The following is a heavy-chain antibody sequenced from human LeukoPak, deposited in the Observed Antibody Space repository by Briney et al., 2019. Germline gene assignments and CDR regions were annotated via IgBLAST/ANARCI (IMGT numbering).Heavy chain of an antibody. CDR1: GGSISSYY. CDR3: ARGVSIPTTPKFDY. V-gene: IGHV4-59*08. CDR2: IYYSGST. D-gene: IGHD2-15*01. J-gene: IGHJ4*02. Sequence: SETLSLTCTVSGGSISSYYWSWIRQPPGKGLEWIGYIYYSGSTNYNPSLKSRVTISVDTSKNQFSLKLSSVTAADTAVYYCARGVSIPTTPKFDYWGQGTLVTVSS.